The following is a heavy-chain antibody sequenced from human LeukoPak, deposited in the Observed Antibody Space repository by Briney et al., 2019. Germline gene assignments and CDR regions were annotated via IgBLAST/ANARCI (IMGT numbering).Heavy chain of an antibody. CDR2: ISYDGSNK. D-gene: IGHD5-18*01. V-gene: IGHV3-30*04. CDR1: GFTFSSYA. CDR3: AKGDTAMDHDAFDI. Sequence: PGRSLRLSCAASGFTFSSYAMHWVRQAPGKGLEWVAVISYDGSNKYYADSVKGRFTISRDNSKNTLYLQMNSLRAEDTAVYYCAKGDTAMDHDAFDIWGQGTMVTVSS. J-gene: IGHJ3*02.